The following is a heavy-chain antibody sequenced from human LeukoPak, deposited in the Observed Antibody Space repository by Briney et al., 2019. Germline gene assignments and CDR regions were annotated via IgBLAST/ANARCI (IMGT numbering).Heavy chain of an antibody. CDR3: AREFPASYYYDSSGYYFDY. D-gene: IGHD3-22*01. V-gene: IGHV3-53*01. CDR1: GFTVSSNY. J-gene: IGHJ4*02. Sequence: PGGSLRLSCAASGFTVSSNYMSWVRQAPGKGLEWVSVIYSGGSTYYADSVKGRFTISRDNSKNTLYLQMNSLRAGDTAVYYCAREFPASYYYDSSGYYFDYWGQGTLVTVSS. CDR2: IYSGGST.